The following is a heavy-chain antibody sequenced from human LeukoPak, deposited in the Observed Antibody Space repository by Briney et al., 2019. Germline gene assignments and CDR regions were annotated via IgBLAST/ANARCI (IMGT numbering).Heavy chain of an antibody. J-gene: IGHJ4*02. Sequence: SVKVSCKASGGTFSSYAISWVRQAPGQGLEWMGRIIPILGIANYAQKFQGRVTITADKSTSTAYMELSSLRSEDTAVYYCARGFKFGSGWYYFDYWGQGTLVTVSS. V-gene: IGHV1-69*04. CDR1: GGTFSSYA. CDR3: ARGFKFGSGWYYFDY. D-gene: IGHD6-19*01. CDR2: IIPILGIA.